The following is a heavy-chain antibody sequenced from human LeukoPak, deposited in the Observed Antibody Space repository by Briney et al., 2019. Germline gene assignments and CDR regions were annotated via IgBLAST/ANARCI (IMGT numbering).Heavy chain of an antibody. CDR3: ARADVLLWFGEYYAFDI. CDR1: GGSISSSSYY. J-gene: IGHJ3*02. Sequence: SETLSLTCTVSGGSISSSSYYWGWIRQPPGKGLEWIGSIYYSGSTYYNPSLKSRVTISVDTSKNQFSLKLSSVIAADTAVYYCARADVLLWFGEYYAFDIWGQGTMVTVSS. CDR2: IYYSGST. V-gene: IGHV4-39*07. D-gene: IGHD3-10*01.